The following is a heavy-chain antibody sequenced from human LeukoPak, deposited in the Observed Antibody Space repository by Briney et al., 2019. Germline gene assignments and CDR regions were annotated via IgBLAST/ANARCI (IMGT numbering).Heavy chain of an antibody. CDR3: ARDWGYSGSYYLDY. Sequence: SETLSLTCAVSGYSISSGYYWGWIRQPPGKGLEWIGSIYHSGSTYYNPSLKSRVTISVDTSKNQFSLKLSSVTAADTAVYYCARDWGYSGSYYLDYWGQGTLVTVSS. D-gene: IGHD1-26*01. CDR1: GYSISSGYY. V-gene: IGHV4-38-2*02. J-gene: IGHJ4*02. CDR2: IYHSGST.